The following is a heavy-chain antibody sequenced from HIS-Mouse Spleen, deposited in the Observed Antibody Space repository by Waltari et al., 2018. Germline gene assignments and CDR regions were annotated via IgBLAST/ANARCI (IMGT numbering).Heavy chain of an antibody. Sequence: QLQLQESGPGLVKPSETLSLTCTGPGCSISSSCYYWGWIRQPPGKGLEWIGSIYYSGSTYYNPSLKSRVTISVDTSKNQFSLKLSSVTAADTAVYYCAREIPYSSSWYDWYFDLWGRGTLVTVSS. J-gene: IGHJ2*01. CDR1: GCSISSSCYY. CDR2: IYYSGST. D-gene: IGHD6-13*01. CDR3: AREIPYSSSWYDWYFDL. V-gene: IGHV4-39*07.